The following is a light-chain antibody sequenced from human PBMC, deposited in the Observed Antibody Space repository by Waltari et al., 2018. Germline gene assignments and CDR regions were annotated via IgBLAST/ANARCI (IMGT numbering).Light chain of an antibody. CDR3: SSYTSSSTLV. CDR2: DVS. J-gene: IGLJ2*01. Sequence: QSALTQPASVSGSPGQSITISCTGTSSYVGGYNYVSWKQQHPGKAPKLMIYDVSNRPSGVSNRFSGSKSGNTASLTISGLQAEDEADYYCSSYTSSSTLVFGGGTKLTVL. V-gene: IGLV2-14*01. CDR1: SSYVGGYNY.